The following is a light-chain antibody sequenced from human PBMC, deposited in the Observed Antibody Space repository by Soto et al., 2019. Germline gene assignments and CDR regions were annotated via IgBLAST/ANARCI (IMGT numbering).Light chain of an antibody. CDR1: QSVSNNY. CDR2: GAS. Sequence: EIVLTQSPGTLSLSPGERATLSCRASQSVSNNYLAWYQRKPGQAPRLLIYGASSRATGIPHRFSGSGSGTDFTLTISRLEPEDFAVYYCQQSDNSPWTFGQGTKVAI. J-gene: IGKJ1*01. V-gene: IGKV3-20*01. CDR3: QQSDNSPWT.